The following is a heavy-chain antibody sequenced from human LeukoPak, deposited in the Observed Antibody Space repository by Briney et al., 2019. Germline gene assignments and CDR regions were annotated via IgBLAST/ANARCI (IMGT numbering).Heavy chain of an antibody. CDR1: GGTFSSYA. D-gene: IGHD2-2*01. Sequence: SVKVSCKASGGTFSSYAISWVRQAPGQGLEWMGGIIPIFGTANYAQKFQGRVTITADKSTSTAYMELSSLRSEDTAVYYCARTQEGGYCSSTSCYAHAFDIWRQGTMVTVSS. V-gene: IGHV1-69*06. J-gene: IGHJ3*02. CDR3: ARTQEGGYCSSTSCYAHAFDI. CDR2: IIPIFGTA.